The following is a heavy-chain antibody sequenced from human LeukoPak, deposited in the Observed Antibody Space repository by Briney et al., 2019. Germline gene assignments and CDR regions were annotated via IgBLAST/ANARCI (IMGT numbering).Heavy chain of an antibody. CDR3: ARVPDYYYYYMDV. V-gene: IGHV4-59*01. CDR1: GGSFSGYY. Sequence: SETLSLTCAVYGGSFSGYYWSWIRQPPGKGLEWIGYIYYSGSTNYNPSLKSRVTISVDTSKNQFSLKLSSVTAADTAVYYCARVPDYYYYYMDVWGKGTTVTVSS. CDR2: IYYSGST. J-gene: IGHJ6*03.